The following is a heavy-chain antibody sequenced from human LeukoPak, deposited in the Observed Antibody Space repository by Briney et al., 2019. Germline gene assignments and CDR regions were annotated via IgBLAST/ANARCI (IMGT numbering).Heavy chain of an antibody. J-gene: IGHJ6*02. V-gene: IGHV4-31*11. D-gene: IGHD6-13*01. CDR3: ARDHIAAHYYYGMDV. CDR1: GGSFSGYY. Sequence: PSETLSLTCAVYGGSFSGYYWSWIRQHPGKGPEWIGYIYYSGSTYYNPSLKSRVTISVDTSKNQFSLKLSSVTAADTAVYYCARDHIAAHYYYGMDVWGQGTTVTVSS. CDR2: IYYSGST.